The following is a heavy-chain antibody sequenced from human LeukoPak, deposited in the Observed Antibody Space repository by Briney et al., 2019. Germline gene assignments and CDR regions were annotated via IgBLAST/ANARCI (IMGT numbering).Heavy chain of an antibody. J-gene: IGHJ4*02. CDR3: ARGGITMIVVVIY. CDR1: GFTFSSYA. D-gene: IGHD3-22*01. CDR2: ISYDGSNK. V-gene: IGHV3-30-3*01. Sequence: GGSLRLSCAASGFTFSSYAMHWVRQAPGKGLEWVAVISYDGSNKYYADSVKGRFTISRDSSKSTLYLQMNSLRAEDTAVYYCARGGITMIVVVIYWGQGTLVTVSS.